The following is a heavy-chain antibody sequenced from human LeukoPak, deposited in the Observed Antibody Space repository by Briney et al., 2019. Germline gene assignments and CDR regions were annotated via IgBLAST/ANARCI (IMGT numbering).Heavy chain of an antibody. Sequence: GSLRLSCAASGFTSSSYWMSWFRQAPGKGLEWVANMKQDGSESHYVDSVKGRFTISRGNAKNSLYLQMNSLRAEDTAVYYCARDLMRIGWGPEYWGQGTLVTVSS. CDR3: ARDLMRIGWGPEY. V-gene: IGHV3-7*01. D-gene: IGHD7-27*01. CDR2: MKQDGSES. J-gene: IGHJ4*02. CDR1: GFTSSSYW.